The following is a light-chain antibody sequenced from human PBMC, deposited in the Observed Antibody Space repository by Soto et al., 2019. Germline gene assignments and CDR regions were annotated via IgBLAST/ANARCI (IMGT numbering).Light chain of an antibody. J-gene: IGLJ1*01. CDR2: SNN. Sequence: SVLTQPPSASGTPGQRVTISCSGSSSNIGSNTVNWYQQLPGTAPKLLIYSNNQRPSGVPDRFSGSKSGTSASLAISGLHSEDEADYYCAAWDDSLNGRVFGTGTKVTVL. CDR3: AAWDDSLNGRV. CDR1: SSNIGSNT. V-gene: IGLV1-44*01.